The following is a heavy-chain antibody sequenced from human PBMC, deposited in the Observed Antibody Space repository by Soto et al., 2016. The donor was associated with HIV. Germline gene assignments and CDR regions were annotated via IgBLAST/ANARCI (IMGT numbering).Heavy chain of an antibody. CDR2: INNDGSST. CDR1: GFTFSSHR. J-gene: IGHJ4*02. V-gene: IGHV3-74*01. CDR3: ARGLYYYDSSGPDYYFDY. D-gene: IGHD3-22*01. Sequence: EVQLVESGGGLVQPGGSLRLSCAASGFTFSSHRMHWVRQAPGKGLVWVSHINNDGSSTTYADSVKGRFTISRDNAKNTLYLQMHSLRAEDTAVYYCARGLYYYDSSGPDYYFDYWGQGTLVTVSS.